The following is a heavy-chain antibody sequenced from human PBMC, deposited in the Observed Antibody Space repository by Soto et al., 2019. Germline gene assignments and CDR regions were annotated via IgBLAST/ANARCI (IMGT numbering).Heavy chain of an antibody. CDR2: ISSSGSTI. CDR3: AYIVVVPAAMLPAHDAFDI. Sequence: GGSLRLSCAASGFTFSSYEMNWVRQAPGKGLEWVSYISSSGSTIYYADSVKGRFTISRDNAKNSLYLQMNSLRAEDTAVYYCAYIVVVPAAMLPAHDAFDIWGQGTMVTVS. J-gene: IGHJ3*02. CDR1: GFTFSSYE. V-gene: IGHV3-48*03. D-gene: IGHD2-2*01.